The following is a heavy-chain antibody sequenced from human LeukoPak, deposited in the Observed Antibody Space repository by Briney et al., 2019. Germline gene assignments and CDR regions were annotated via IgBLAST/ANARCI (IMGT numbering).Heavy chain of an antibody. J-gene: IGHJ4*02. Sequence: GASVKVSCKASGGTFSSYAISWVRQATGQGLEWMGWMNPNSGNTGYAQKFQGRVTMTRNTSISTAYMELSSLRSEDTAVYYCARSRSYPDYWGQGTLVTVSS. CDR3: ARSRSYPDY. CDR1: GGTFSSYA. V-gene: IGHV1-8*02. D-gene: IGHD1-26*01. CDR2: MNPNSGNT.